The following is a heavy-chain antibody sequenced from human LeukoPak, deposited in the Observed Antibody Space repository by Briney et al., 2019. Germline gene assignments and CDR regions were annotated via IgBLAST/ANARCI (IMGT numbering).Heavy chain of an antibody. CDR2: ISGSGSTK. V-gene: IGHV3-11*01. CDR3: ARETRTTFYDY. D-gene: IGHD1-1*01. Sequence: PGGSLRLSCAASGFTFSDYYMSWIRQTPGKGLEWVSYISGSGSTKDYADSVKGRVTISRDNAKNSLYLQMNSLRADDTAVYYCARETRTTFYDYWGQGSLVTVSS. J-gene: IGHJ4*02. CDR1: GFTFSDYY.